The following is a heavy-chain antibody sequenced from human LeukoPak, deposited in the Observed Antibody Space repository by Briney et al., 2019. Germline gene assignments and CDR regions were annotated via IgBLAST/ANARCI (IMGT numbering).Heavy chain of an antibody. Sequence: PGGSLSLSCEASGLPFISYWMTWVRQAPGRGLEWVANIKQDGSEKYYVDSVKGRFTISRDNAKNSLYLQMNSLRAEDTAVYYCAGGDDCDYWGQGTLVTVSS. CDR3: AGGDDCDY. J-gene: IGHJ4*02. V-gene: IGHV3-7*05. CDR1: GLPFISYW. CDR2: IKQDGSEK.